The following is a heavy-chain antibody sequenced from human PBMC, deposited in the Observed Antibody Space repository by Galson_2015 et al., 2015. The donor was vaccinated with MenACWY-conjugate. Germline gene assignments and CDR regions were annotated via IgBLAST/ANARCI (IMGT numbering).Heavy chain of an antibody. CDR2: IKQDGSEK. J-gene: IGHJ3*02. CDR1: GFTLSSYW. V-gene: IGHV3-7*03. D-gene: IGHD4-17*01. Sequence: SLRLSCAASGFTLSSYWMSWVRQAPGKGLEWVANIKQDGSEKYYVDSVKGRFTISRDNAKNSLYLQMNSLRAEDTAVYYCARMYRDDYGDYLSAFDIWGQGTMVTVSS. CDR3: ARMYRDDYGDYLSAFDI.